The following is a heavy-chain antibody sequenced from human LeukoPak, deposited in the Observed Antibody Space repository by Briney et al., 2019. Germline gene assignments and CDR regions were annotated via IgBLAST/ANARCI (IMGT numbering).Heavy chain of an antibody. V-gene: IGHV3-21*04. CDR1: GFTFSSYS. J-gene: IGHJ5*02. D-gene: IGHD6-13*01. CDR2: ISSSSSYI. CDR3: ARGHRSSWGKFDP. Sequence: GGSLRLSCAASGFTFSSYSMNWVRQAPGKGLEWVSSISSSSSYIYYADSVKGRFTISRDNAKNSLYLQMNSLRSEDTAVYYCARGHRSSWGKFDPWGQGTLVTVSS.